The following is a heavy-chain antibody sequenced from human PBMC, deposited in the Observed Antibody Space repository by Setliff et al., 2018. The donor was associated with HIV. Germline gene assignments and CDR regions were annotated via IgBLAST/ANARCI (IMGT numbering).Heavy chain of an antibody. D-gene: IGHD1-7*01. CDR1: AGSFTSSNYY. J-gene: IGHJ4*02. Sequence: PSETLSLTCNVSAGSFTSSNYYWGWIRQPPGKGLEWIGSFHYSGSTSYSPSLRSRVTISVDTSKNQFSLKLSSVTAADTAVYYCARDLLELLYIFDYWGQGTLVTVSS. V-gene: IGHV4-39*07. CDR2: FHYSGST. CDR3: ARDLLELLYIFDY.